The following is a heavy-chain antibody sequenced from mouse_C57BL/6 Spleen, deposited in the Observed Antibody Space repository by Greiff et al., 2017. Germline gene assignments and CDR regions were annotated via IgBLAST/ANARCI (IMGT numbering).Heavy chain of an antibody. CDR2: IDPETGGP. V-gene: IGHV1-15*01. CDR1: GYTFTDYE. Sequence: VQLQQSGAELVRPGASVTLSCKASGYTFTDYEMHWVKQTPVHGLEWIGAIDPETGGPAYNQKFKGKAILTADKSSSTAYMELRSLTSEDSAVYYCTRKGVIIYGSSEDWSQGTTLTVSS. J-gene: IGHJ2*01. D-gene: IGHD1-1*01. CDR3: TRKGVIIYGSSED.